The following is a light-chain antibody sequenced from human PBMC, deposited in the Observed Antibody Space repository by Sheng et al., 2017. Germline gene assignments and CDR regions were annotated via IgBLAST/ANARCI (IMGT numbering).Light chain of an antibody. J-gene: IGLJ2*01. CDR1: SSDIGGYNY. CDR2: EVS. Sequence: QSALTQPPSASGSPGQSVTISCSGTSSDIGGYNYVSWYQQHPGKVPKLLIYEVSERPSGVPGRFSGSKSGNTASLTVSGLQAEDEADYYCSSYAGSNNVVFGGGTKLTVL. CDR3: SSYAGSNNVV. V-gene: IGLV2-8*01.